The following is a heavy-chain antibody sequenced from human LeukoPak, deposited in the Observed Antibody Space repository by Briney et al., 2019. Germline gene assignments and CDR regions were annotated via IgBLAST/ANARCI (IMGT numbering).Heavy chain of an antibody. CDR1: GGSISSYY. D-gene: IGHD3-3*01. Sequence: PSETLSLTCTVSGGSISSYYWSWIRRPAGKGLEWIGRIYTSGSTNYNPSLKSRVTMSVDTSKNQFSLKLSSVTAADTAVYYCARGSYDFWSGFRYYYYYMDVWGKGTTVTVSS. CDR3: ARGSYDFWSGFRYYYYYMDV. J-gene: IGHJ6*03. V-gene: IGHV4-4*07. CDR2: IYTSGST.